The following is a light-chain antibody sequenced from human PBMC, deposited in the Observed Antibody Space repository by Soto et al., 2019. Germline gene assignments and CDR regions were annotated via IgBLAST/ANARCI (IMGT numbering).Light chain of an antibody. J-gene: IGKJ3*01. CDR2: AAF. CDR1: QTFSSY. CDR3: QQSYSTPFT. Sequence: DIQMTQSPSSLSASVGDRVTITCRASQTFSSYLNWYQQKPGKAPKLLIYAAFTLQSGVPSRFSGSGSGTEFTLTISSLQPEDFATYYCQQSYSTPFTFGPGTKLDIK. V-gene: IGKV1-39*01.